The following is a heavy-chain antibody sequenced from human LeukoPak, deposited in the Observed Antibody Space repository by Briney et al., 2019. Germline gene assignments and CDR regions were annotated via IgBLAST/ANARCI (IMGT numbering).Heavy chain of an antibody. J-gene: IGHJ4*02. CDR3: ARDDEIWWYYFDY. D-gene: IGHD2-8*02. V-gene: IGHV1-69*05. CDR2: IIPIFGTA. Sequence: SVKVSCKASGGTFSSYAISWVRQAPGQGLEWMGGIIPIFGTANYAQKFQGRVTITTDESTSTAYMELSSLRSDDTAVYYCARDDEIWWYYFDYWGQGTLVTVSS. CDR1: GGTFSSYA.